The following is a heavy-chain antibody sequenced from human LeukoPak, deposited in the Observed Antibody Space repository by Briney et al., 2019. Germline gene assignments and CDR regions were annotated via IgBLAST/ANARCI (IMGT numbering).Heavy chain of an antibody. CDR2: ISSSSSYI. CDR1: GFTFSSYS. D-gene: IGHD3-9*01. CDR3: ARDGTYYDILTGYYRGYFDY. J-gene: IGHJ4*02. Sequence: PGGSLRLSCAASGFTFSSYSMNWVRQAPGKGLEWVSSISSSSSYIYYADSVKGRFTISRDNAKNSLYLQMNSLRAEDTAVYYCARDGTYYDILTGYYRGYFDYWGQGTLVTVSS. V-gene: IGHV3-21*01.